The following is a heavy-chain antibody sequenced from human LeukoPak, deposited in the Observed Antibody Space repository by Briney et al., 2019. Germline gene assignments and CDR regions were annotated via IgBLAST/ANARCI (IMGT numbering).Heavy chain of an antibody. CDR3: ASPSIAATGAPYYYYGMDV. CDR2: IYPGDSDT. V-gene: IGHV5-51*01. Sequence: GESLKISCEGSGSSFTNYWIGWVRQMPGKGLEWMGIIYPGDSDTRYSPSFQGQVTISADKSISTAYLQWSSLKASDTAIYYCASPSIAATGAPYYYYGMDVWGQGTTVTVSS. J-gene: IGHJ6*02. CDR1: GSSFTNYW. D-gene: IGHD6-13*01.